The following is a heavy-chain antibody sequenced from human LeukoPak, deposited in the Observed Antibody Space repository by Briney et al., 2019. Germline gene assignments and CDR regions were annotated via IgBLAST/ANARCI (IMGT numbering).Heavy chain of an antibody. Sequence: KPSETLSRTCAVYGGSFSGYYWSWIRQPPGKGLEWIGEINHSGSTNYNPSLKSRVTISVDTSKNQFSLKLSSVTAADTAVYYCARPYGGNRGVDYWGQGALVTVSS. CDR2: INHSGST. J-gene: IGHJ4*02. CDR1: GGSFSGYY. CDR3: ARPYGGNRGVDY. V-gene: IGHV4-34*01. D-gene: IGHD4-23*01.